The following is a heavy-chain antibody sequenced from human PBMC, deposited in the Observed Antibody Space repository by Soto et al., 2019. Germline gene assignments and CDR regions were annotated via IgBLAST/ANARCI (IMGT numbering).Heavy chain of an antibody. D-gene: IGHD1-7*01. V-gene: IGHV3-15*07. CDR3: TSVLQLRGRLFYC. Sequence: EVQLVESGGGFVESGGSLRLSCAGSGFSFKDAWMTWVRPAPGKGLEWVGRIKSRTGGGTADYGAAVKGRFTMSRADSKDTLYMHMDGLKREDTGVYYCTSVLQLRGRLFYCWGPGPQVNASS. J-gene: IGHJ4*02. CDR2: IKSRTGGGTA. CDR1: GFSFKDAW.